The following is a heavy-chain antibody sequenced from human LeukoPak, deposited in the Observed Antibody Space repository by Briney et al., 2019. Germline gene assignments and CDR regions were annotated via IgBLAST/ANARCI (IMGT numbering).Heavy chain of an antibody. CDR2: INHSGST. Sequence: GSLRLSCAGSGFTFNTSPMSWVRQAPGKGLEWIGEINHSGSTNYNPSLKSRVTISVDTSKNQFSLKLSSVTAADTAVYYCARPPPRQIFGAGTYYYYMDVWGKGTTVTVSS. J-gene: IGHJ6*03. CDR3: ARPPPRQIFGAGTYYYYMDV. CDR1: GFTFNTSP. D-gene: IGHD3-3*01. V-gene: IGHV4-34*01.